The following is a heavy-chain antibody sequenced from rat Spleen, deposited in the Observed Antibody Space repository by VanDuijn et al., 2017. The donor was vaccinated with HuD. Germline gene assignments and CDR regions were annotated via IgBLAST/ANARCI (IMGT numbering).Heavy chain of an antibody. CDR2: ITPGGDNS. V-gene: IGHV5-25*01. CDR3: ATDRNKERFAY. Sequence: EVQLLESGGGLVQPGRSMRLSCAASGFTFSNYYMAWVRQAPTKGLEWVASITPGGDNSYYRDSVKGRFTISRDDAKSTLYLQMDSLRSEDTATYYCATDRNKERFAYWGQGTLVTVSS. CDR1: GFTFSNYY. J-gene: IGHJ3*01. D-gene: IGHD1-10*01.